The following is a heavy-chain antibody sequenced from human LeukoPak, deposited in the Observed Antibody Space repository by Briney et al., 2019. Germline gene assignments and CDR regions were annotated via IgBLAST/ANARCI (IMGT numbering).Heavy chain of an antibody. Sequence: SETLSLTCTVSGYSISSGYYWGWIRPPPGKGLEWIGNIYHSGNTYYNPSLKSRVTVSMDTSKNQFSLKLNSVTAADTAFYYCARAYSSSWYWNWFDPWGQGTLVTVSS. V-gene: IGHV4-38-2*02. CDR1: GYSISSGYY. J-gene: IGHJ5*02. D-gene: IGHD6-13*01. CDR3: ARAYSSSWYWNWFDP. CDR2: IYHSGNT.